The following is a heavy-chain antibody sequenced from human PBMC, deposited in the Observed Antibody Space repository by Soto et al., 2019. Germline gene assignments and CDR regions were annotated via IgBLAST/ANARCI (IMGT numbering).Heavy chain of an antibody. CDR2: IYYSGST. D-gene: IGHD6-19*01. CDR3: ARRGSGGIAVAGTSFDY. V-gene: IGHV4-39*01. CDR1: GGSISSRSYY. Sequence: SETLSLTCSVSGGSISSRSYYWGWIRQPPGKGLEWIGSIYYSGSTYYNPSLKSRVTISVDTSKNQFSLKLSSVTAADTAVYYCARRGSGGIAVAGTSFDYWGQGTLVTVSS. J-gene: IGHJ4*02.